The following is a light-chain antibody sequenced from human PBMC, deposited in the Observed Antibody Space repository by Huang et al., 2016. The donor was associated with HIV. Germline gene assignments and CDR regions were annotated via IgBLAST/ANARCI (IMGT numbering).Light chain of an antibody. Sequence: DIQMTQSPSSLSASVGDRVTITCQARQDISNYLSWYQQKPGIAPTPLIVDASSLETGVPERFSGSGSGTYFTLTIASLQPEDVATYYCQHYDDPYTFGQGTKLEIK. CDR1: QDISNY. CDR2: DAS. J-gene: IGKJ2*01. V-gene: IGKV1-33*01. CDR3: QHYDDPYT.